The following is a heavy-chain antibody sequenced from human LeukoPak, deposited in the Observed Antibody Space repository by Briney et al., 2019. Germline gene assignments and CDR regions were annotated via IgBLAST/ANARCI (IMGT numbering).Heavy chain of an antibody. V-gene: IGHV3-13*01. Sequence: GGSLRLSCAASGFTFSIFDMHWVRQSTGKRLEWVSAIGTAGDTYYSDSVKGRLTISRENVKNSLYLQMDSLRAGDTAVYYCARGRGCSDSTCFHARPFDSWGQGTLVTVSP. CDR1: GFTFSIFD. J-gene: IGHJ4*02. CDR2: IGTAGDT. CDR3: ARGRGCSDSTCFHARPFDS. D-gene: IGHD3-22*01.